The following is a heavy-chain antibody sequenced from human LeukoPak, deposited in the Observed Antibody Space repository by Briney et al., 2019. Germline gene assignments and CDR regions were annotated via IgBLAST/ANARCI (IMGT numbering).Heavy chain of an antibody. CDR2: INHSGST. CDR3: ARARSVLRFLEWLLTIPFFDY. D-gene: IGHD3-3*01. CDR1: GGSFSGYY. V-gene: IGHV4-34*01. J-gene: IGHJ4*02. Sequence: SETLSLTCAVYGGSFSGYYWSWIRQPPGKGLEWIGEINHSGSTNYNPSLKSRVTISVDTSKNQFSLKLSSVTAADTAVYYCARARSVLRFLEWLLTIPFFDYWGQGTLVTVSS.